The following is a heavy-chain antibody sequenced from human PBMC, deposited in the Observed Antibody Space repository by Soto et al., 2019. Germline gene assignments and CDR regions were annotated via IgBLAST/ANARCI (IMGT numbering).Heavy chain of an antibody. J-gene: IGHJ4*02. V-gene: IGHV4-59*08. Sequence: PSETLSLTCTVSGGSISSYYWSWIRQPPGKGLEWIGYIYYSGSTNYNPSLKSRVTISVDTSKNQFSLKLSSVTAADTAVYYCARRSYDILTGYYHFDYWAQETLVT. CDR1: GGSISSYY. CDR2: IYYSGST. CDR3: ARRSYDILTGYYHFDY. D-gene: IGHD3-9*01.